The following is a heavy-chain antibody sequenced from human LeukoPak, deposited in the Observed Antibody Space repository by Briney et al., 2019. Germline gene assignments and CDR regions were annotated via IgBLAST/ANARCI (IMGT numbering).Heavy chain of an antibody. V-gene: IGHV4-61*01. CDR3: ARETTVVTPGRSDVFDI. J-gene: IGHJ3*02. CDR1: GGSISSSSHY. CDR2: IYYSGST. Sequence: SETLSLTCTVSGGSISSSSHYWNWIRQPPGKGLEWIGYIYYSGSTNYNPSLKSRVTISVDTSKNQFSLKLSSVTAADTAVYYCARETTVVTPGRSDVFDIWGQGTMVTVSS. D-gene: IGHD4-23*01.